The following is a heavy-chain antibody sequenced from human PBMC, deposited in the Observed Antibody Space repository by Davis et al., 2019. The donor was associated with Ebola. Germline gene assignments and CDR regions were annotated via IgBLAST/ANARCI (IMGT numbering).Heavy chain of an antibody. V-gene: IGHV1-46*01. CDR1: GYTFTSYY. Sequence: AASVKVSCKASGYTFTSYYMHWVRQAPGQGLEWMGIINPSGGSTSYAQKFQGRVTMTRDTSTSTVYMELSSLRSEDTAVYYCARDMYGRHGRDAFDIWGQGTMVTVSS. J-gene: IGHJ3*02. CDR2: INPSGGST. D-gene: IGHD3-10*02. CDR3: ARDMYGRHGRDAFDI.